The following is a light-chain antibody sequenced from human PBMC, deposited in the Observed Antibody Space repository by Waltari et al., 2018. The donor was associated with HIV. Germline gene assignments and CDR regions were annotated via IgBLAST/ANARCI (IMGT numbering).Light chain of an antibody. CDR1: QSISTY. Sequence: DIQMTQSPSSLSASIGDRVTITCRASQSISTYLNWYQQKPGKAPKLLIYAASNLQSGVPSRFSGSGSGTDFTLTVVSLQPEDFAAYYCQQSYSVSPTFSGGTKVEI. CDR3: QQSYSVSPT. CDR2: AAS. J-gene: IGKJ4*01. V-gene: IGKV1-39*01.